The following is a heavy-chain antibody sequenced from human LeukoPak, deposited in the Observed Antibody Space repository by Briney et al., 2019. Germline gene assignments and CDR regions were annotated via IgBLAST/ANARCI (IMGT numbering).Heavy chain of an antibody. CDR3: AKRITTVKGPDY. J-gene: IGHJ4*02. CDR2: ISGNGGRT. CDR1: GFTYSAYA. D-gene: IGHD4-17*01. Sequence: TGGSLRLSCAASGFTYSAYATSWFRQAPRVGLQGLSAISGNGGRTYYVDSVKGRFTISRDNSKNTLYLQMNSLRAEDTAVHYCAKRITTVKGPDYWGQGTLVTVSS. V-gene: IGHV3-23*01.